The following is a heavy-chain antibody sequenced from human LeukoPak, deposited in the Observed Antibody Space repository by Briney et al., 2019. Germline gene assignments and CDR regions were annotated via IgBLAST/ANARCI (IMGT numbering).Heavy chain of an antibody. CDR3: ARRPLYSYGPDDY. D-gene: IGHD5-18*01. CDR2: INHSGSN. CDR1: GGSFSGYY. V-gene: IGHV4-34*01. Sequence: SETLSLTCAVYGGSFSGYYWSWIRQPPGKGLEWIGEINHSGSNNYNPSLKSRVIISVDTSKNQFSLKLSSVTAADTAVYYCARRPLYSYGPDDYWGQGTLVTVSS. J-gene: IGHJ4*02.